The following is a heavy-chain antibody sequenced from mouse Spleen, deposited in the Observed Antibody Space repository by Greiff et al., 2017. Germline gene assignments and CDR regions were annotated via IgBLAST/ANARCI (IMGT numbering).Heavy chain of an antibody. V-gene: IGHV1-42*01. CDR2: INPSTGGT. Sequence: VQLQQSGPELVKPGASVKISCKASGYSFTGYYMNWVKQSPEKSLEWIGEINPSTGGTTYNQKFKAKATLTVDKSSSTAYMQLKSLTSEDSAVYYCAREGDGYYGFAYWGQGTLVTVSA. J-gene: IGHJ3*01. CDR1: GYSFTGYY. CDR3: AREGDGYYGFAY. D-gene: IGHD2-3*01.